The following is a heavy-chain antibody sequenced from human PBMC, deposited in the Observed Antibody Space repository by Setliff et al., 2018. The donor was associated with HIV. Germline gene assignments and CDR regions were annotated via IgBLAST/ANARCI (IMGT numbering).Heavy chain of an antibody. D-gene: IGHD6-13*01. CDR1: GGSISSDDYY. J-gene: IGHJ4*02. Sequence: SETLSLTCTVSGGSISSDDYYWNWIRQPPGKGLEWIGYITYSGSAYYNPSLKSRVTISIDTSNNQISLKLSSVTAADTAIYYCARTYSSNWYIDYWGQGTLVTVSS. V-gene: IGHV4-30-4*08. CDR3: ARTYSSNWYIDY. CDR2: ITYSGSA.